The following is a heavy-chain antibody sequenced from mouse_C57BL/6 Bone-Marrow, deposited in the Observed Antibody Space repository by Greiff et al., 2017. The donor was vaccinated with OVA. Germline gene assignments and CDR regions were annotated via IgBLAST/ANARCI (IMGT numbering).Heavy chain of an antibody. J-gene: IGHJ3*01. CDR3: ARHAGTGFAY. D-gene: IGHD4-1*01. CDR2: ISGGGGNT. CDR1: GFTFSSYT. V-gene: IGHV5-9*01. Sequence: EVQLQESGGGLVKPGGSLKLSCAASGFTFSSYTMSWVRQTPEKRLEWVATISGGGGNTYYPDSVKGRFTISRDNAKNTLYLQMSSLRSEDTALYYCARHAGTGFAYWGQGTLVTVSA.